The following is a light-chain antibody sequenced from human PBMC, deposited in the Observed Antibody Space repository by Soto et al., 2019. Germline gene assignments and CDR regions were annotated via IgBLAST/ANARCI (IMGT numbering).Light chain of an antibody. Sequence: DIVIKQSPATMSETPGARVTLSCRASQSISSNLAWYQQRPGQAPRLLIYGASIRGTGVPARFSGGGSGTEFTLTISSLQSEDFAVYYCQQFNTWPRDTFGQGTNVDIK. CDR3: QQFNTWPRDT. J-gene: IGKJ1*01. CDR1: QSISSN. CDR2: GAS. V-gene: IGKV3-15*01.